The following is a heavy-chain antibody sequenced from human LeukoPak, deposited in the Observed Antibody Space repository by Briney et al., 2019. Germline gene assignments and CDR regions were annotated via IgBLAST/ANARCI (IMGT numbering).Heavy chain of an antibody. V-gene: IGHV3-9*01. J-gene: IGHJ4*02. Sequence: GGSLRLSCAASGFTFSSYSMNWVRQAPGKGLEWVSGITWNSGTIGYADSVKGRFTISRDNAKNSLYLQMNSLRAGDTAFYYCAKDLKAVAVLGFDYWGQGTLVTVSS. CDR1: GFTFSSYS. CDR3: AKDLKAVAVLGFDY. D-gene: IGHD6-19*01. CDR2: ITWNSGTI.